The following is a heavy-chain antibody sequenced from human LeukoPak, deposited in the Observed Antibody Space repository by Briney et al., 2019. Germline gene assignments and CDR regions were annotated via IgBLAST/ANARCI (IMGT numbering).Heavy chain of an antibody. CDR2: IYYSGST. CDR1: GGSISSGDYY. Sequence: SETLSLTCTVSGGSISSGDYYWSWIRQPPGKGLEWIGYIYYSGSTYYNPSLKSRVTISVDTSKNQFSLKLSSVTAADTAVYYCARIYCSSTSCYSENWFDPWGQGTLVTVSS. CDR3: ARIYCSSTSCYSENWFDP. D-gene: IGHD2-2*02. V-gene: IGHV4-30-4*08. J-gene: IGHJ5*02.